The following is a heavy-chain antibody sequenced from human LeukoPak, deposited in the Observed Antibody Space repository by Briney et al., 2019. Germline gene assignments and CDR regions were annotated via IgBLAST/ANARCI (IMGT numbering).Heavy chain of an antibody. CDR3: ARRNYASGTYHFDY. Sequence: GESLKISCKGSGYSSTSYWIGWVRQMPGKGLEWMGIIFPDDSDTKYSPPFQGQVTISADKSISTAYLQWSSLKASDTAMYYCARRNYASGTYHFDYWGQGTLVTVSS. D-gene: IGHD3-10*01. V-gene: IGHV5-51*01. J-gene: IGHJ4*02. CDR1: GYSSTSYW. CDR2: IFPDDSDT.